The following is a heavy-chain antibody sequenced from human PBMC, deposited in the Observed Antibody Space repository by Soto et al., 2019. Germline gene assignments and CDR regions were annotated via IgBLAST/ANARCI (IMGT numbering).Heavy chain of an antibody. D-gene: IGHD2-2*02. J-gene: IGHJ5*02. CDR2: IRSKAYGGTT. CDR3: TRDGDNYCSSTSCYIGWFDP. Sequence: GGSLRLSCTASGFTFGDYAMSWFRQAPGKGLEWVGFIRSKAYGGTTEYAASVKGRFTISRDDSKSIAYLQMNSLKTEDTAVYYCTRDGDNYCSSTSCYIGWFDPWGQGTLVTVSS. V-gene: IGHV3-49*03. CDR1: GFTFGDYA.